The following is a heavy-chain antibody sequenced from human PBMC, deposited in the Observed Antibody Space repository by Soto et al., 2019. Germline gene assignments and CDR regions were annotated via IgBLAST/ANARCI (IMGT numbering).Heavy chain of an antibody. CDR1: GAPISGFY. CDR2: VYYTGST. CDR3: ARRRDGYTGVWFDP. D-gene: IGHD5-12*01. J-gene: IGHJ5*02. V-gene: IGHV4-59*01. Sequence: PSETLSLTCTVSGAPISGFYWSWIRQPPGKELEWIGHVYYTGSTNYNSALKNRVTISLDTSKNQFSLSLSSVTTADTAVYYCARRRDGYTGVWFDPWGQGTLVTAPQ.